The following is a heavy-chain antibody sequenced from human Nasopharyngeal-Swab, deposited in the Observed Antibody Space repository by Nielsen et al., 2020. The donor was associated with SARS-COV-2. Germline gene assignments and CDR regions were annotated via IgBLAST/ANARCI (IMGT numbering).Heavy chain of an antibody. Sequence: GESLKISCAASGFTFSSYGMHWVRQAPGKGLEWVAVIWYDGSNKYYADSVKGRFTISRDNSKNTLYLQMNSLRAEDTAVDYCAGGQGTVTTYYYYGMDVWGQGTTVTVSS. D-gene: IGHD4-17*01. V-gene: IGHV3-33*01. CDR1: GFTFSSYG. CDR3: AGGQGTVTTYYYYGMDV. J-gene: IGHJ6*02. CDR2: IWYDGSNK.